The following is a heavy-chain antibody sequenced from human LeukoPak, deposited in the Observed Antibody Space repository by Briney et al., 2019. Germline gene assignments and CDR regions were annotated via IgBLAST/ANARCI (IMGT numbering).Heavy chain of an antibody. V-gene: IGHV3-23*01. Sequence: GGSLRLSCAASGFTFSSYAMSWVRQAPGKGLEWVSAISGSGGSTYYADSVKGRFPISRDNSKNTLYLQMNSLRAEDTAVYYCAKDEDDYGDYGYFDYWGQGTLVTVSS. D-gene: IGHD4-17*01. J-gene: IGHJ4*02. CDR2: ISGSGGST. CDR1: GFTFSSYA. CDR3: AKDEDDYGDYGYFDY.